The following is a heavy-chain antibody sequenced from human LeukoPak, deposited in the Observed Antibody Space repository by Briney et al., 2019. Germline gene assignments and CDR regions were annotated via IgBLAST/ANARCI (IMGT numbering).Heavy chain of an antibody. Sequence: PGGSLRLSCAASGFTFDDYAMHWVRQAPGKGLEWVSGISWNSGSIGYADSVKGRFTISRDNAKNSLYLQMNSLRAEDTALYYCAKEMNYYDSSGLFDYWGQGTLVTVSS. V-gene: IGHV3-9*01. CDR3: AKEMNYYDSSGLFDY. J-gene: IGHJ4*02. CDR2: ISWNSGSI. CDR1: GFTFDDYA. D-gene: IGHD3-22*01.